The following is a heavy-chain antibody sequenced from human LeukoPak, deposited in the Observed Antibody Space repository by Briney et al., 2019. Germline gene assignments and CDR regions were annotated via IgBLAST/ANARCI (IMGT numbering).Heavy chain of an antibody. D-gene: IGHD2-2*01. CDR1: GGSISSSSYY. CDR3: ARPGISYCSSTSCYPGPSDY. CDR2: IYYSGST. V-gene: IGHV4-39*01. Sequence: PSETLSLTCTVSGGSISSSSYYWGWIRQPPGKGLEWIGSIYYSGSTYYNPPLKSRVTISVDTSKNQFSLKLSSVTAADTAVYYCARPGISYCSSTSCYPGPSDYWGQGTLVTVSS. J-gene: IGHJ4*02.